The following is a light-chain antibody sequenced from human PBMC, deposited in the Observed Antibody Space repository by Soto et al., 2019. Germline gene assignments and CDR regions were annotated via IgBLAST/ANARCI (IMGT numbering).Light chain of an antibody. Sequence: PGERATISCRASQRISGGYLAWYQHKPGRAPRLLFSGASNRAAGIPDRFSGYGSGTDFTLTISRLEPEDFAVYYCHQYVASPRTFGQGTKV. CDR3: HQYVASPRT. V-gene: IGKV3-20*01. J-gene: IGKJ1*01. CDR1: QRISGGY. CDR2: GAS.